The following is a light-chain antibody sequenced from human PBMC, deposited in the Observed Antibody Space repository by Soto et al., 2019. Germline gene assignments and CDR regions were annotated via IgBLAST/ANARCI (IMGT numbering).Light chain of an antibody. J-gene: IGLJ1*01. CDR2: EVS. V-gene: IGLV2-14*01. Sequence: QSALTQPASVSGSPGQSITISCTGSSSDIGAYNYVSWFQQYPGKAPKLIISEVSNRSSGVSNRFSGSKSGTAASLTISGLQTEDEADYFCFSFTTDWTHVFGTGTKLTVL. CDR3: FSFTTDWTHV. CDR1: SSDIGAYNY.